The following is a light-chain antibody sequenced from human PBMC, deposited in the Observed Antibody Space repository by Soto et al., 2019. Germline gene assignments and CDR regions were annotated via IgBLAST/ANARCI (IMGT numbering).Light chain of an antibody. J-gene: IGKJ1*01. V-gene: IGKV1-5*01. Sequence: DIQMTQSPSTLSASVGDIVTITFLASQGISSWLAWYHQKPEKAAKPLMHHAYDAESGDPWGLSGCGCGTEFTLSTRTLQPVEFAAYSSHQCNRYPGTFGQGTKVDIK. CDR2: HAY. CDR3: HQCNRYPGT. CDR1: QGISSW.